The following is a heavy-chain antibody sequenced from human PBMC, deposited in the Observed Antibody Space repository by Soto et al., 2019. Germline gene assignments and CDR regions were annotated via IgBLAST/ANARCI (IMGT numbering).Heavy chain of an antibody. D-gene: IGHD5-12*01. CDR2: ISSSGKTK. CDR3: ARDPEKYSGYDLGIEY. Sequence: PGWSLRLSCAASGFTFSSYEMNWVRQAPGKGLEWVSYISSSGKTKYYAESVKGRFSISRDNAKNSLYLQMNSLRAEDTAVYYCARDPEKYSGYDLGIEYWGEGTLVTVSS. CDR1: GFTFSSYE. J-gene: IGHJ4*02. V-gene: IGHV3-48*03.